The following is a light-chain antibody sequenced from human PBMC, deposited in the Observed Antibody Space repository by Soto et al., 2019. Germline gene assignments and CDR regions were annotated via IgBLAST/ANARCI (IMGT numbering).Light chain of an antibody. CDR2: DDS. J-gene: IGLJ2*01. CDR3: QVWDRSSEHVV. V-gene: IGLV3-21*02. CDR1: NVGSKS. Sequence: SYVLTQPPSVSVAPGQTARITCGGKNVGSKSVHWYQQKPGQAPVLVVYDDSDRPSGIPERFSGSNSENTATLTISRVEAGDEADYYCQVWDRSSEHVVFGGGTKLTVL.